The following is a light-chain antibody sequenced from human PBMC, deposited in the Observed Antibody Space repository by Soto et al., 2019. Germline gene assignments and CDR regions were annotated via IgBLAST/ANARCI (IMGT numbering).Light chain of an antibody. Sequence: DIQMTQSPSSLSASVGDRVTITCRASQSISSYLNWYQHKPGEAPKLLIYAASSLQSGVPSRFSGSASGTDFTLTISSLQPEDFASYYCQQSFNYPLTFGQGTKVEVK. V-gene: IGKV1-39*01. J-gene: IGKJ1*01. CDR3: QQSFNYPLT. CDR2: AAS. CDR1: QSISSY.